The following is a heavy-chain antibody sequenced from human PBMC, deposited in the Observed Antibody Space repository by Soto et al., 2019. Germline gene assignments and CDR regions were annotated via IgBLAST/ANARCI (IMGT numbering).Heavy chain of an antibody. CDR2: IYYSGST. CDR3: ARDYCTNGVCYPYYYYYGMDV. V-gene: IGHV4-61*01. J-gene: IGHJ6*02. D-gene: IGHD2-8*01. CDR1: GGSVSSGSYY. Sequence: QVQLQESGPGLVKPSETLSLTCTVSGGSVSSGSYYWSWIRQPPGKGLEWIGYIYYSGSTNYNPSLKSRVTISVDTSKNQFSLKLSSVTAADTAVYYCARDYCTNGVCYPYYYYYGMDVWGQGTTVTVSS.